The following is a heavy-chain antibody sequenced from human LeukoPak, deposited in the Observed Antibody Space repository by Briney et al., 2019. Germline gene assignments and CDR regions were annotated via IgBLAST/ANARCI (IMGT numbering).Heavy chain of an antibody. J-gene: IGHJ4*02. CDR2: IIPIFGTA. D-gene: IGHD3-22*01. V-gene: IGHV1-69*13. CDR1: GGTFSSYA. Sequence: VASVKVSCKASGGTFSSYAISWVRQAPGQGLEWMGGIIPIFGTANYAQKFQGRVTITADESTSTAYMELSSLRSEDTAVYYCARDGRKRSGYYYVFDYWGQGTLVTVSS. CDR3: ARDGRKRSGYYYVFDY.